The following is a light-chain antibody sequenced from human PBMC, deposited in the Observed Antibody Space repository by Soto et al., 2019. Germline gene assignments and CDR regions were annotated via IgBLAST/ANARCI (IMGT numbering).Light chain of an antibody. J-gene: IGKJ1*01. CDR3: RQYYRWPQT. CDR2: GAS. CDR1: QSVRTK. Sequence: EIVMTQSPDTLYVSPAEGATRSCKASQSVRTKLAWYQQKAGQAPRLLIYGASTRATGIPDRFSGSGSGTEFTLTISSLQSEDFAVYSCRQYYRWPQTFGQGTKVDIK. V-gene: IGKV3-15*01.